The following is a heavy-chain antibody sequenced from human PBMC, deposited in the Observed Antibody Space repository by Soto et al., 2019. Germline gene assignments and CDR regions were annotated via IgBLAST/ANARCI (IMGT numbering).Heavy chain of an antibody. Sequence: EVQLLESGGGLVQPGGSLRLSCAASGFTFSSYGMTWVRQAPGKGLEWVSFSSATGAGTYYADSVKGWFTISRDNSKNTLYLQMSSLRADDTAVYYCANDRRAGGNYGFYSDFWGQGALVIVSS. J-gene: IGHJ4*02. CDR2: SSATGAGT. CDR3: ANDRRAGGNYGFYSDF. V-gene: IGHV3-23*01. D-gene: IGHD1-7*01. CDR1: GFTFSSYG.